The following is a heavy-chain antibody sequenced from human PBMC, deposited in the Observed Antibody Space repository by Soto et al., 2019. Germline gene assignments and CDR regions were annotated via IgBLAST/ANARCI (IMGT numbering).Heavy chain of an antibody. J-gene: IGHJ6*04. CDR2: LGAADDP. Sequence: EVQLVESGGGSVQPGESLRLSCAASGFSFRDYDMHWVRQRTGNGLEWVSGLGAADDPYYVASVKGRFFVSRDNAQSSLYLQMENLRVGDTAVYFCARAYLGRLPRRADYYYAMDVWGRGTTVTVSS. CDR3: ARAYLGRLPRRADYYYAMDV. CDR1: GFSFRDYD. V-gene: IGHV3-13*05. D-gene: IGHD2-15*01.